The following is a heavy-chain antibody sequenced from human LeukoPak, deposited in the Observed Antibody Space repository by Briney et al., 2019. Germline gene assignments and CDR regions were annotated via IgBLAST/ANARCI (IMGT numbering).Heavy chain of an antibody. CDR3: ARGVYYSSLGY. D-gene: IGHD6-13*01. CDR2: INHSGST. CDR1: GGSFSGYY. J-gene: IGHJ4*02. Sequence: SETLSLTYAVYGGSFSGYYWSWIRQPPGKGLEWIGEINHSGSTNYNPSLRSRVTISVGTSKNQFSLKLSSVTAADTAVYYCARGVYYSSLGYWGQGTLVTVSS. V-gene: IGHV4-34*01.